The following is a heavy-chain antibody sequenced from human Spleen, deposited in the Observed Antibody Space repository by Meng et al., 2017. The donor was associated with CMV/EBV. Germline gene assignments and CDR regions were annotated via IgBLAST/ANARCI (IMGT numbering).Heavy chain of an antibody. V-gene: IGHV1-69*13. CDR2: INPIFGTA. J-gene: IGHJ4*02. D-gene: IGHD2-21*01. CDR1: GGTFSSYA. Sequence: SVKVSCKASGGTFSSYAISWVRQAPGQGLEWMGGINPIFGTATYAQKFQGRVTIISDESTSTAYMNLRSLKSEDTAVYYCASRSQLLGFDLWGQGTLVTVSS. CDR3: ASRSQLLGFDL.